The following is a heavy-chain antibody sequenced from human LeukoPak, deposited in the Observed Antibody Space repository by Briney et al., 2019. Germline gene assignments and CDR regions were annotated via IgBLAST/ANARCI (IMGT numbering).Heavy chain of an antibody. Sequence: GESLKISCQGSGYNFTSYWIAWVRQMPGKGLEWMGIIYPGDPDTRYSPSFQGQVTISADKSISTAYLQWSSLKASDTAMYYCARFGSGDYFDSWGQGTLVTVSS. J-gene: IGHJ4*02. CDR2: IYPGDPDT. CDR1: GYNFTSYW. CDR3: ARFGSGDYFDS. D-gene: IGHD3-3*01. V-gene: IGHV5-51*01.